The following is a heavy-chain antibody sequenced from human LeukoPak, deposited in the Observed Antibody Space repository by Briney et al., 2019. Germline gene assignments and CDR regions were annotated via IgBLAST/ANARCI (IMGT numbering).Heavy chain of an antibody. D-gene: IGHD1-26*01. V-gene: IGHV4-59*01. CDR3: ARDLGGIYFDY. CDR2: IHFSGST. J-gene: IGHJ4*02. Sequence: PSETLSLTCTVSDASISGYYWSLIRQPPGKGLEWIGSIHFSGSTNYNPSLRSRVTISVDTSKNQLSLKLSSVTAADTAVYYCARDLGGIYFDYWGQGTLVTVSS. CDR1: DASISGYY.